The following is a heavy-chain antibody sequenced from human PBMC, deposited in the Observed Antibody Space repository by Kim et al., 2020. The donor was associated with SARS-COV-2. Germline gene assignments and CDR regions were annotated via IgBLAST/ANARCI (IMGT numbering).Heavy chain of an antibody. Sequence: GGSLRLSCAASGFSVGGNYMSWIRQAPGKGLEWLSAIYRDGTTYYTDSVKGRFTISRDSSKNTLYLQLNSLRGDDTAAYFCGKADTKTDYWGQGTQVTVTA. CDR2: IYRDGTT. CDR3: GKADTKTDY. V-gene: IGHV3-66*01. CDR1: GFSVGGNY. J-gene: IGHJ4*02.